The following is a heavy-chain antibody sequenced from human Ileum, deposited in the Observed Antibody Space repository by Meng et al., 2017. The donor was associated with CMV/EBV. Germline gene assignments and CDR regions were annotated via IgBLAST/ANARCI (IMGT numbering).Heavy chain of an antibody. CDR3: ARGNYGFDY. CDR2: ITGSGDII. V-gene: IGHV3-11*01. Sequence: LRRAWAASGFPFGAYYLTWVRQAPGKGLEWVSYITGSGDIIYYADSVKGRFTISRDNAKSSLYLEINSLRAEDTAVYYCARGNYGFDYWGQGTLVTVSS. CDR1: GFPFGAYY. J-gene: IGHJ4*02. D-gene: IGHD4-17*01.